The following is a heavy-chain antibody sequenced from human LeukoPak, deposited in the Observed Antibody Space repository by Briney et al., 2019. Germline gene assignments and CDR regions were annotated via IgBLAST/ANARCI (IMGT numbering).Heavy chain of an antibody. CDR1: GGSMSGQY. CDR3: ARRLDDMDV. Sequence: PSETLSLTCTVSGGSMSGQYWSWIRRPPGKGLEWIGNMYYGGSTNYNPSLESRVTISIDTSKNQFSLKLSSVTAADTAVYYCARRLDDMDVWGKGTTVTVSS. CDR2: MYYGGST. D-gene: IGHD4-11*01. J-gene: IGHJ6*03. V-gene: IGHV4-59*08.